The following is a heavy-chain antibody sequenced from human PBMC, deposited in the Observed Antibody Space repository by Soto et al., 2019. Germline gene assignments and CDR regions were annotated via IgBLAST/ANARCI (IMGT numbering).Heavy chain of an antibody. J-gene: IGHJ4*02. D-gene: IGHD1-1*01. CDR3: ARDRGDNWNDEGGYYFDY. CDR1: GGTFSSYA. V-gene: IGHV1-69*01. Sequence: QVQLVQSGAEVKKPGSSVKVSCKASGGTFSSYAISWVRQAPGQGLEWMGGIIPIFGTANYAQKVQGRVTITADESTSAAYMELSSLRSEDTAVYYCARDRGDNWNDEGGYYFDYWGQGTLVTVSS. CDR2: IIPIFGTA.